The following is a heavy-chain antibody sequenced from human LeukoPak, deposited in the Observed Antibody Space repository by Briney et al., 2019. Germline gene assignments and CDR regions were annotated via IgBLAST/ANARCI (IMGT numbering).Heavy chain of an antibody. CDR2: IKQDGSEE. Sequence: PGGSLRLSCEASGLTFNNYWMSWLRQTPGKGLEWVANIKQDGSEEYYLDSVKGRFSVSRDNGKDSLYLQMNSLRAEDTAIYYCARSYISPNWFDPWGQGTLVTVSS. CDR3: ARSYISPNWFDP. J-gene: IGHJ5*02. D-gene: IGHD3-16*01. CDR1: GLTFNNYW. V-gene: IGHV3-7*01.